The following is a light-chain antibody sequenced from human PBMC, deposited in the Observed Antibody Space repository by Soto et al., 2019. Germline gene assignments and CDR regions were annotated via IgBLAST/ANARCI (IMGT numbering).Light chain of an antibody. CDR2: DAS. V-gene: IGKV3-15*01. CDR1: QSVGGN. CDR3: QQYNNWPLT. Sequence: EIVMTQSPATLSVSPLERATLSCIASQSVGGNLAWYQQKPGQPPRLLIFDASTRATDIPARFSGSGSGTEFTLTISSLQSEDFAVYYCQQYNNWPLTFGPGTKVDIK. J-gene: IGKJ3*01.